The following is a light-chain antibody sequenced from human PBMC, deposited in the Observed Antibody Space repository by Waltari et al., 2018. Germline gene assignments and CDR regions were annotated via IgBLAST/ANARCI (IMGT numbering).Light chain of an antibody. CDR3: QQYNSYSLLT. CDR1: QSISNW. V-gene: IGKV1-5*03. Sequence: DIQMTQSPSTLSASVGDRIIITCRASQSISNWLAWYQQKPGKAPKLLIYKAFTLETGVPSRFSGSGSGTVFTLTISSLQPDDFVTYYCQQYNSYSLLTFGGGTKVEIE. J-gene: IGKJ4*01. CDR2: KAF.